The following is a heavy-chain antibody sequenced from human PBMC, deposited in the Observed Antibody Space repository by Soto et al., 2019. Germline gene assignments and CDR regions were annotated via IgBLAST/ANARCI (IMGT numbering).Heavy chain of an antibody. CDR1: GYSFTSHW. Sequence: GESRKISCKTSGYSFTSHWIAWVRQMPGKGLEWMGIIYPSDSDIRYRPSFQGQVTISVDKSISTAYLQWSSLKASDTATYYCALQDYRNYRGRTDSSGQGTTLTL. J-gene: IGHJ6*02. CDR2: IYPSDSDI. V-gene: IGHV5-51*01. CDR3: ALQDYRNYRGRTDS. D-gene: IGHD3-16*02.